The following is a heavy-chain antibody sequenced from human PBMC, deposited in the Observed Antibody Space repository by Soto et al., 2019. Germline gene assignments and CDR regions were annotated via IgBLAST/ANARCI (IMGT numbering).Heavy chain of an antibody. V-gene: IGHV3-30-3*01. J-gene: IGHJ6*02. CDR3: ARDVVVTAFTYYYYYGMDV. D-gene: IGHD2-21*02. CDR2: ISYDGSNK. Sequence: QVQLVESGGGVVQPGRSLRLSCAASGFTFSRYAMHWVRQAPGKGLEWVAVISYDGSNKYYGDSVKGRFTISRDNSKNTLYLQMNSLRAEDTAVYYCARDVVVTAFTYYYYYGMDVWGQGTTVTVSS. CDR1: GFTFSRYA.